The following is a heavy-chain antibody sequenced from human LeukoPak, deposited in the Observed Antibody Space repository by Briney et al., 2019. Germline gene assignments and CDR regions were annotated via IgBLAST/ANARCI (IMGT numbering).Heavy chain of an antibody. D-gene: IGHD3-22*01. CDR3: ARLTYDGSGLIRTWFDP. J-gene: IGHJ5*02. V-gene: IGHV1-8*01. CDR2: MNPNSGNT. Sequence: GASMKVSCKASGYTFTNYDINWVRQATGQGLEWMGWMNPNSGNTGYAQRFQGRITMTRDTSTSTAYMELSSLRSDDTAIYFCARLTYDGSGLIRTWFDPGAREPRSPSPQ. CDR1: GYTFTNYD.